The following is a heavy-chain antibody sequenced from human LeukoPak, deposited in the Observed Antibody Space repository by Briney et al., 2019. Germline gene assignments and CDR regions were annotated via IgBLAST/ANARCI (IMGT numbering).Heavy chain of an antibody. Sequence: SQTLSLTCAISGDSVSSKTAAWNWIRKSPSRGLEWLGRTFYRSKWSNEYAVSVKSRITINPDTSKNQFSLQLNSVTPEDTAVYYCARSAGPIDYWGQGTLVTVSS. J-gene: IGHJ4*02. CDR2: TFYRSKWSN. D-gene: IGHD6-13*01. V-gene: IGHV6-1*01. CDR3: ARSAGPIDY. CDR1: GDSVSSKTAA.